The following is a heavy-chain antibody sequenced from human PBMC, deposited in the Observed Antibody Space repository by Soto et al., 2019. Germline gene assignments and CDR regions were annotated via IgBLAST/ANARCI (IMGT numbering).Heavy chain of an antibody. J-gene: IGHJ4*02. V-gene: IGHV3-21*01. CDR1: GFTFSSYS. D-gene: IGHD5-18*01. CDR3: ARDQPGYSYGYGLGY. CDR2: ISSSSSYI. Sequence: EVQLVESGGGLVKPGGSLRLSCAASGFTFSSYSMNWVRQAPGKGLEWVSSISSSSSYIYYADSVKGRFTISRDNAKNSRYPQMNSLRAEDTAVYYCARDQPGYSYGYGLGYWGQGTLVTVSS.